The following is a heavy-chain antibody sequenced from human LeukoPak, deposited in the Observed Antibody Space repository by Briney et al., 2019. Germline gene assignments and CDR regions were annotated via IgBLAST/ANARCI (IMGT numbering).Heavy chain of an antibody. CDR1: GGSISSGIYY. V-gene: IGHV4-39*01. J-gene: IGHJ1*01. Sequence: SETLALTCTVSGGSISSGIYYWAWIRQPPGKGLEWIGSIYYRGNTYYNPSLKSRVTLSVDTSKNQFSLILSSVPAADTAVYYCAGHGGGGPAEYFRHWGQGTLVTVSS. D-gene: IGHD4-23*01. CDR3: AGHGGGGPAEYFRH. CDR2: IYYRGNT.